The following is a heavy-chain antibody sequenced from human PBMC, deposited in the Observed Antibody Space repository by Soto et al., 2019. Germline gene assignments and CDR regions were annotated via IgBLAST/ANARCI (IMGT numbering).Heavy chain of an antibody. CDR1: GGSISPYS. V-gene: IGHV4-59*01. CDR3: ARLLGGYDDYGGWFAP. J-gene: IGHJ5*02. CDR2: VSHSGRT. D-gene: IGHD4-17*01. Sequence: QVHLVESGPGLVKPSETLSLTCTISGGSISPYSWTWIRQSPGKGLEWIGYVSHSGRTFYTPSLKSRLTMSLDTSRSQFSLRLKSVSAADTALYYCARLLGGYDDYGGWFAPWGQGTLGTVSS.